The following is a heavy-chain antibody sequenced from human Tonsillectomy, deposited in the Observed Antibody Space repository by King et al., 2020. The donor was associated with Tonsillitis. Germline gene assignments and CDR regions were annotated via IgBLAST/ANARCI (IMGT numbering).Heavy chain of an antibody. J-gene: IGHJ3*02. CDR3: AACRHDYNYAFDM. Sequence: QLVQSGAEVKKPGSSVRVSCRASGDTFSSLVISWVSQAPGQGLEWMGGVIPVFDTSNYAQRFQDRVTISADGSTSTAYMDLSSLPSADPAVYYCAACRHDYNYAFDMWGQGTVVTVSS. D-gene: IGHD5-24*01. V-gene: IGHV1-69*12. CDR2: VIPVFDTS. CDR1: GDTFSSLV.